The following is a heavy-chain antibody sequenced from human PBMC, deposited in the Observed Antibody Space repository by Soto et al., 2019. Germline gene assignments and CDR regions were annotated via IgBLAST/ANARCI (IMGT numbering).Heavy chain of an antibody. Sequence: ASVKVSCKASGYTFTGYYMHWVRQAPGQGLEWMGWINPNSGGTNYAQKFQGRVTMTRDTSISTAYMELSRLRSDDTAVYYCASFSSSGSYYYYGMDVWGQGTTVTVSS. J-gene: IGHJ6*02. V-gene: IGHV1-2*02. CDR1: GYTFTGYY. CDR2: INPNSGGT. D-gene: IGHD6-6*01. CDR3: ASFSSSGSYYYYGMDV.